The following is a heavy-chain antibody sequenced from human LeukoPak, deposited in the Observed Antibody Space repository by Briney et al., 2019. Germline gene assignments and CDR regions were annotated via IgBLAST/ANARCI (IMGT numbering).Heavy chain of an antibody. D-gene: IGHD5-12*01. J-gene: IGHJ3*02. CDR1: GFTFSSYA. CDR3: ARAEGYPPPFDI. Sequence: PGRSLRLSCAASGFTFSSYAMHWVRQAPGKGLEWVAVISYDGSNKYYADSVKGRFTISRDNSKNTLYLQMNSLRAEDTAVYYCARAEGYPPPFDIWGQGTMVTVSS. V-gene: IGHV3-30-3*01. CDR2: ISYDGSNK.